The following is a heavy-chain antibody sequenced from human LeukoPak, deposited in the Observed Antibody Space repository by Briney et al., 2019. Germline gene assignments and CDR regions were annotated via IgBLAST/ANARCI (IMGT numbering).Heavy chain of an antibody. CDR1: GFIFGKYW. V-gene: IGHV3-7*03. CDR3: ARDQYDTWSRRGNFDS. J-gene: IGHJ4*02. CDR2: IKLDGSEK. D-gene: IGHD3-3*01. Sequence: GGSLRLSCAASGFIFGKYWMSWVRQAPGKGQEWVANIKLDGSEKNYVDSVKGRFTISRDNTKNSLYLQMNSLRAEDTAVFYCARDQYDTWSRRGNFDSWGQGTLVIVSS.